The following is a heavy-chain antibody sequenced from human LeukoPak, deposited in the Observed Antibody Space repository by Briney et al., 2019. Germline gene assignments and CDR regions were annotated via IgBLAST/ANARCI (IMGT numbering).Heavy chain of an antibody. Sequence: GGSLRLSCAASGFTFSSYEMNWVRQAPGKGLEWVSYISSSGSTIYYADSVKGRFTISRDNAKNSLYLQMNSLGAEDTAVYYCARGQRFLEWLRGAFDIWGQGTMVTVSS. CDR2: ISSSGSTI. CDR3: ARGQRFLEWLRGAFDI. D-gene: IGHD3-3*01. J-gene: IGHJ3*02. CDR1: GFTFSSYE. V-gene: IGHV3-48*03.